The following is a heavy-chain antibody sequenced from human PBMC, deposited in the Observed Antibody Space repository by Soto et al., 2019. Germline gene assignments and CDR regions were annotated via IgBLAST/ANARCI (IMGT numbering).Heavy chain of an antibody. CDR3: ARGGVRFLEWLPDYYYMDV. CDR1: GYTLTELS. D-gene: IGHD3-3*01. Sequence: ASVKVSCKVSGYTLTELSMHWVRQAPGKGLEWMGWINPEDGETIYAQKLQGRVTMTTDTSTSTAYMELRSLRSDDTAVYYCARGGVRFLEWLPDYYYMDVWGKGTTVTVSS. CDR2: INPEDGET. J-gene: IGHJ6*03. V-gene: IGHV1-24*01.